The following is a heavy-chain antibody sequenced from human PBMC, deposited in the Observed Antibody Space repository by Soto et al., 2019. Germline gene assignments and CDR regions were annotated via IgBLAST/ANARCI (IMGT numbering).Heavy chain of an antibody. Sequence: SGGSLRLSFAASGFSFSSYAMSWVRQSPVKGLEWVSKISGSDGKTFYADPVKGRFSISRDTSDNMLYLQMNSLRDDDTAVYYCARWSYLDYWGQGARVTDSS. CDR1: GFSFSSYA. D-gene: IGHD2-15*01. J-gene: IGHJ4*01. CDR2: ISGSDGKT. V-gene: IGHV3-23*01. CDR3: ARWSYLDY.